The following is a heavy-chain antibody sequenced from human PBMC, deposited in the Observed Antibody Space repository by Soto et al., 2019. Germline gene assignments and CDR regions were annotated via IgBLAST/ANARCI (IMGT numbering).Heavy chain of an antibody. D-gene: IGHD3-10*01. CDR1: GGSVSSGSYY. CDR3: AREMVRGVHY. V-gene: IGHV4-61*01. J-gene: IGHJ4*02. CDR2: IYYSGST. Sequence: QVQLQESGPGLVKPSETLSLTCTVSGGSVSSGSYYWSWIRQPPGKGLEWIGYIYYSGSTNYNPSLKSRVTISVDTSKNQFSLKLSSVTAADTAVYYCAREMVRGVHYRGQGTLVTVSS.